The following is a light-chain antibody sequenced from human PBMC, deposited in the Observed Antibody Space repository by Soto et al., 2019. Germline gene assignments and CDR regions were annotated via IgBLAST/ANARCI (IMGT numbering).Light chain of an antibody. CDR1: QSVNSN. CDR2: GAS. Sequence: EIVLTQSPVTLSVSPGERATLSCRASQSVNSNLAWYQQKPGQAPRLLIYGASTRANGVPARFSGGGSGTEFTLTIGSLQSEDFALYYCQQYRTFGQGTKVEIK. J-gene: IGKJ1*01. CDR3: QQYRT. V-gene: IGKV3-15*01.